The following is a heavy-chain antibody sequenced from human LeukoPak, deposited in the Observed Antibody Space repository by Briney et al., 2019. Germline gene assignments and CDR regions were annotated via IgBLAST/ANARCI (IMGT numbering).Heavy chain of an antibody. Sequence: ASVKVSCKASGYTFTSYGISWVRQAPGQGLEWMGWISAYNGNTNYAQKLQGRVTMTTDTSTSTAYMELRSLRSEDTAVYYCARDTAPVTDYYYYYYYMDVWGKGTTVTVSS. D-gene: IGHD4-11*01. CDR3: ARDTAPVTDYYYYYYYMDV. J-gene: IGHJ6*03. V-gene: IGHV1-18*01. CDR1: GYTFTSYG. CDR2: ISAYNGNT.